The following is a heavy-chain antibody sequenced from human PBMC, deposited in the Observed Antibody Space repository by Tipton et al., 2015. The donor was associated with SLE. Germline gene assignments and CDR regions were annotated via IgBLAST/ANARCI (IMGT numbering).Heavy chain of an antibody. J-gene: IGHJ5*02. CDR3: ARGVKGGTATVTTGSDWFDP. D-gene: IGHD4-17*01. Sequence: QSGAEVKKPGSSVKVSCKASGGTFSSYAISWVRQAPGQGLEWMGGIIPIFGTANYAQKFQGRVTITADESTSTAYMELSSLRSEDTAVYYCARGVKGGTATVTTGSDWFDPWGQGTLVTVSS. CDR1: GGTFSSYA. V-gene: IGHV1-69*01. CDR2: IIPIFGTA.